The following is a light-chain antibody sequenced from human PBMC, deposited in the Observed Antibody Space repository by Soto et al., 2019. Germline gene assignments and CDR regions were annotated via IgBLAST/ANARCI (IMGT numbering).Light chain of an antibody. CDR2: GAS. CDR1: ESVSDNY. Sequence: EIVLTQSPGTLSSSPGERATLSCRASESVSDNYLAWYQQRARHAPSLVIYGASSRASAVPDRFSGSGSGADFTLAISRLEPEDFAVYYCQQYGSSPLTFGGGTKVEIK. CDR3: QQYGSSPLT. V-gene: IGKV3-20*01. J-gene: IGKJ4*01.